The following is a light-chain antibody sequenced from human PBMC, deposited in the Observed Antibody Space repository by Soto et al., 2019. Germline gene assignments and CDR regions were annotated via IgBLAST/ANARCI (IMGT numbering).Light chain of an antibody. CDR3: QQYGSSRT. CDR2: GTS. V-gene: IGKV3-20*01. CDR1: QSAGNTY. J-gene: IGKJ1*01. Sequence: EIELTQSPGTLSLSPGERATLSCRASQSAGNTYLAWYQQKPGQAPRLLIYGTSSRDTGIPDRFSGSGSGTEFTLTIARVEPEDFAVYYCQQYGSSRTFGQGTKVEVK.